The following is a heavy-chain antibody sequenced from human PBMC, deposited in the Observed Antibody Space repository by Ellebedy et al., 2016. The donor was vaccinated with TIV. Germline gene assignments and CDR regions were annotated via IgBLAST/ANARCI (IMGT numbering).Heavy chain of an antibody. J-gene: IGHJ4*02. V-gene: IGHV4-39*01. CDR2: IYYSGST. Sequence: MPSETLSLTCTVSGGSISSSSYYRGWIRQPPGKGLEWIGSIYYSGSTYYNPSLKSRVTISVDTSKNQFSLKLSSVTAADTAVYYCARHVRATRYSSRISSPGDGRDYFDYWGQGTLVTVSS. CDR3: ARHVRATRYSSRISSPGDGRDYFDY. CDR1: GGSISSSSYY. D-gene: IGHD6-13*01.